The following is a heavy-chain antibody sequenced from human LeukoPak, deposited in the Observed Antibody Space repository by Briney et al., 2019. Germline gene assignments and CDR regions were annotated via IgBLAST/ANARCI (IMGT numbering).Heavy chain of an antibody. Sequence: SETLSLTCTVSGDSFSSYYWNWIRQPAGKGLEWIGRIYTSGIADYNPSLKRRVTMSVDTSKKQFSLRLTSVTAADSAVYYCARARQGYSGSDFDYWGQGTLVTVSS. CDR2: IYTSGIA. CDR3: ARARQGYSGSDFDY. D-gene: IGHD1-26*01. CDR1: GDSFSSYY. V-gene: IGHV4-4*07. J-gene: IGHJ4*02.